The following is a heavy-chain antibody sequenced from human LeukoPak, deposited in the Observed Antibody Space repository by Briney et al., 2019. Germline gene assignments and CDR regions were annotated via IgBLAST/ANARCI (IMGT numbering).Heavy chain of an antibody. J-gene: IGHJ4*02. CDR2: IRYDGSNK. Sequence: GGSLRLSCAASGFTFSNYGMHWVRQAPGKGLEWVSFIRYDGSNKYYADSVRGRFTISRDNSKNTLYLQMNSLRPEDTAVYYCATDGSIAAAGSDYWGQGTLVTVSS. D-gene: IGHD6-13*01. CDR1: GFTFSNYG. CDR3: ATDGSIAAAGSDY. V-gene: IGHV3-30*02.